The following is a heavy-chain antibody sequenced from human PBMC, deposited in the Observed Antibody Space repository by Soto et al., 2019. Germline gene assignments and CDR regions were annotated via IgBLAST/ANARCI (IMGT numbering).Heavy chain of an antibody. V-gene: IGHV3-48*01. J-gene: IGHJ4*02. CDR3: ARANYYGSPGDFDY. CDR1: GFTFSSYS. CDR2: ISSSSSTF. Sequence: EVQLVESGGGLVQPGGSLRLSCAASGFTFSSYSLNWVRKAPGKGLEGVSYISSSSSTFYYADSVKGRFTISRDNAKNSLYLQMNSLRAEDTAVYYCARANYYGSPGDFDYWGQGTLVTVSS. D-gene: IGHD3-10*01.